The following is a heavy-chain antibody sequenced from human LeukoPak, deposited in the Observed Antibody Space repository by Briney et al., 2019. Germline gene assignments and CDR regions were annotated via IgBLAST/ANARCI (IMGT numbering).Heavy chain of an antibody. J-gene: IGHJ5*02. V-gene: IGHV4-39*07. Sequence: ETLSLTCTVSGGSISSTRYFWGWIRQPPGKGLDWIGSIDYSGSTYYNPSLKSRVTISVDTSKNQFSLKLSSVTAADTAVYYCARGVTMIGRLRFDPWGQGTLVTVSS. CDR3: ARGVTMIGRLRFDP. CDR2: IDYSGST. D-gene: IGHD3-22*01. CDR1: GGSISSTRYF.